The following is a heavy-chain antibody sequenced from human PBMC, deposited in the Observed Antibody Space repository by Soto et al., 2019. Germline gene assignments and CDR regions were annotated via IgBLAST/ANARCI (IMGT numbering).Heavy chain of an antibody. CDR2: ISYDGSNK. CDR1: GFTFSSYG. D-gene: IGHD4-17*01. Sequence: GGSLRLSCAASGFTFSSYGMHWVRQAPGKGLEWVAVISYDGSNKYYADSVKGRFTMSRDNSKNTLYLQMNSLRAEDTAVYYCAKDRPDYGDSLHFDYWGQGTLVTVST. V-gene: IGHV3-30*18. J-gene: IGHJ4*02. CDR3: AKDRPDYGDSLHFDY.